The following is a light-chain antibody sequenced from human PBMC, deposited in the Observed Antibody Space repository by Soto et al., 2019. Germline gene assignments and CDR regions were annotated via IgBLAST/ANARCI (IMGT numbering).Light chain of an antibody. CDR2: GAS. V-gene: IGKV3D-15*01. CDR3: QHYVTSLTT. CDR1: QSVSSD. J-gene: IGKJ1*01. Sequence: EIVMTHSPATLCVAPGEIATLSCRASQSVSSDLAWYQHKHGQAPRLLISGASSRATGIPGRFIGSGYGTDFTLTISRLETEDFAVYYCQHYVTSLTTFGQGTKVDIK.